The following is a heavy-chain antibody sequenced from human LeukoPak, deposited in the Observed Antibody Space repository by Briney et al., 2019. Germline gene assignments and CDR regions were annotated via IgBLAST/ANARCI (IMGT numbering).Heavy chain of an antibody. D-gene: IGHD4-23*01. CDR3: ARHYGGSHDAFDI. V-gene: IGHV4-31*03. Sequence: SETPSLTCTVSGGSISSGGYYWSWIRQHPGKGLEWIGYIYYSGSTYYNPSLKSRVTISVDTSKNQFSLKLSSVTAAGTAVYYCARHYGGSHDAFDIWGQGTMVTVSS. J-gene: IGHJ3*02. CDR2: IYYSGST. CDR1: GGSISSGGYY.